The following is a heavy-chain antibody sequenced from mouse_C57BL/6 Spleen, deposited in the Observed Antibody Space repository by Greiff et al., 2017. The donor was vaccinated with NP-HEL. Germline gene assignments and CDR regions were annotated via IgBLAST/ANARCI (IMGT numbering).Heavy chain of an antibody. V-gene: IGHV1-26*01. CDR1: GYTFTDYY. Sequence: EVQLQQSGPELVKPGASVKISCKASGYTFTDYYMNWVKQSHGKSLEWIGDINPNNGGTSYNQKFKGKATLTVDKSSSTAYMELRSLTSEDSAVYYCAREDYGSSAYWGKGTLVTVSA. CDR2: INPNNGGT. J-gene: IGHJ3*01. D-gene: IGHD1-1*01. CDR3: AREDYGSSAY.